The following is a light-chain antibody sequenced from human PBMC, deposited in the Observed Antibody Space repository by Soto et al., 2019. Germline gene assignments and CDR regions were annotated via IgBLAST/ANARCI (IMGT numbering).Light chain of an antibody. CDR1: SSNIGSNY. V-gene: IGLV1-47*01. CDR2: RND. Sequence: QPVLTQPPSVSGTPGQRVTISCSGSSSNIGSNYVYWYQQLPGTAPKLLIYRNDQRPSGVPDRFSGSKSGTSGSLDISGLRSEDEADYYCSAWDVSLRGVIFGGGTKLTV. J-gene: IGLJ2*01. CDR3: SAWDVSLRGVI.